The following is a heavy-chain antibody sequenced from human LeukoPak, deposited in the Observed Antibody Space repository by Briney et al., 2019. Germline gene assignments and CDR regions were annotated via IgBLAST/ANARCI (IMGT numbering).Heavy chain of an antibody. V-gene: IGHV4-39*01. J-gene: IGHJ6*03. Sequence: SETLSLTCTVSGGSISSSSYYWGWIRQPPGKGLVCIGSIYYSGRTYYTPSLKSRVTISVDTSKNQFSLKVTSVTAADTAVYYCARAGGGDYYDSSGYPYYYYYVDVWGKGTTVTVSS. CDR1: GGSISSSSYY. CDR2: IYYSGRT. D-gene: IGHD3-22*01. CDR3: ARAGGGDYYDSSGYPYYYYYVDV.